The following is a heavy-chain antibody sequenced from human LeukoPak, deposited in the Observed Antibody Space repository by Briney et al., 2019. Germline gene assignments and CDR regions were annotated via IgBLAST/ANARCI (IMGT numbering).Heavy chain of an antibody. V-gene: IGHV3-23*01. CDR3: AKDASNSWFDY. CDR2: VGGGGVT. CDR1: GFIFSSYA. J-gene: IGHJ4*02. D-gene: IGHD4-11*01. Sequence: PGGSLRLSCAASGFIFSSYALSWVRRAPGKGLEWVSTVGGGGVTYYADSVKGRFTSSGDISKNTAYLQMNSLRADDTAVYYCAKDASNSWFDYWGQGTLVTVSS.